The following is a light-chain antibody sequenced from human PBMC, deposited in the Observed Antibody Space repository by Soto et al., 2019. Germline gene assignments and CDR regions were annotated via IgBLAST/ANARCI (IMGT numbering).Light chain of an antibody. CDR1: QNIRNSY. Sequence: DIVLTQSPATLSLSPGDRATLSCRASQNIRNSYLSWYQQKPGQAPRLLIYGASGRATVLPDRFSGSGSGTDFTLTISRLEPEDVAVYYCQKYGSAPFTFGQGTKVEIK. J-gene: IGKJ2*01. CDR3: QKYGSAPFT. V-gene: IGKV3-20*01. CDR2: GAS.